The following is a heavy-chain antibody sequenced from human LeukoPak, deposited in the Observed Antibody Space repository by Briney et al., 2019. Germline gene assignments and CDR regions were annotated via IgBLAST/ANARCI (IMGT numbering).Heavy chain of an antibody. D-gene: IGHD3-9*01. CDR3: ARAVHYFDSFDY. CDR1: GYSFTNFY. CDR2: ISPNPRTT. V-gene: IGHV1-46*01. Sequence: GASVKVSCKTSGYSFTNFYIHWVRQAPGQGLEWMGIISPNPRTTIYAQKFQGRVTLTRDTSSGTVYMELSSLRSGDTAVYYCARAVHYFDSFDYWGQGTLVTVSS. J-gene: IGHJ4*02.